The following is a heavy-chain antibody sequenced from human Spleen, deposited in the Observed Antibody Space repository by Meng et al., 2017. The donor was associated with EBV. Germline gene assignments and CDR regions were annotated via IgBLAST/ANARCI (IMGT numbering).Heavy chain of an antibody. CDR2: INHSGST. Sequence: QVQLQRLGAGLLRPSGTLSLPCAVYGGSFSAYYWTWIRQPPGKGLEWIGEINHSGSTNYNPSLKSRVTISVDTSKNQFSLKLSSVSAADTAVYYCARGGHFGAAAGPDYWGQGTLVTVSS. D-gene: IGHD6-13*01. CDR3: ARGGHFGAAAGPDY. V-gene: IGHV4-34*01. J-gene: IGHJ4*02. CDR1: GGSFSAYY.